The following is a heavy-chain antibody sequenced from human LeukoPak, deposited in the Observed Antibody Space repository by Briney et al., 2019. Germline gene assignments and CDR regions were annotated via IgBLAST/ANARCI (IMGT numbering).Heavy chain of an antibody. V-gene: IGHV3-30*04. CDR1: GFTFSSYA. Sequence: GGSLRLSCAASGFTFSSYAMHWVRQAPGKGLEWVAVISYDGSNKYYADSVKGRFTISRDNSKNTLYLQMNSLRAEDTAVYYCARMITFGGVIGHAFDIWGQGTMVTVSS. J-gene: IGHJ3*02. CDR3: ARMITFGGVIGHAFDI. D-gene: IGHD3-16*02. CDR2: ISYDGSNK.